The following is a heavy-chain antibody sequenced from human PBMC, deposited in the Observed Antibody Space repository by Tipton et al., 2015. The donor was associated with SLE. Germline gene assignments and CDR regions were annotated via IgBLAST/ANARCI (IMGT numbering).Heavy chain of an antibody. D-gene: IGHD6-19*01. CDR2: VHYSGST. V-gene: IGHV4-59*01. CDR3: ARGWWFDP. J-gene: IGHJ5*02. Sequence: TLSLTCIVSSGSMTNYYWSWIRQPPGKGLEWSGYVHYSGSTNYNPSLKSRVTISVGTSKNQFSLKLRSVTAADTAVYYCARGWWFDPWGQGRLVTVSS. CDR1: SGSMTNYY.